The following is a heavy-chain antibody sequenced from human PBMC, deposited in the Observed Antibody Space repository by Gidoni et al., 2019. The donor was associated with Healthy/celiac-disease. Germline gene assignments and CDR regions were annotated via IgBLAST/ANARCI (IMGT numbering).Heavy chain of an antibody. V-gene: IGHV4-59*01. CDR2: IYYSGST. CDR3: ARGPYSSLGGYYFDY. J-gene: IGHJ4*02. D-gene: IGHD6-6*01. CDR1: GGSISSYY. Sequence: QVQLQESGPGLVKPSETLSLTCTVSGGSISSYYWSWIRQPPGKGLEWIGYIYYSGSTNYNPSLKSRVTISVDTSKNQFSLKLSSVTAADTAVYYCARGPYSSLGGYYFDYWGQGTLVTVSS.